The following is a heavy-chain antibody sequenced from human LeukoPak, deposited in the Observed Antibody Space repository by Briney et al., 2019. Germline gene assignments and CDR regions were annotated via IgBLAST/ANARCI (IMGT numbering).Heavy chain of an antibody. J-gene: IGHJ4*02. CDR2: IRYDGSNK. Sequence: PGGSLRLSCAASGFTFSSYGMHWVRQAPGKGLEWVAFIRYDGSNKYYADSVKGRFTISRDNSKNTLYLQMNSLRAEDTAVYYCAKVVRGYSGYDGGGCFDYWGQGTLVTVSS. CDR1: GFTFSSYG. D-gene: IGHD5-12*01. CDR3: AKVVRGYSGYDGGGCFDY. V-gene: IGHV3-30*02.